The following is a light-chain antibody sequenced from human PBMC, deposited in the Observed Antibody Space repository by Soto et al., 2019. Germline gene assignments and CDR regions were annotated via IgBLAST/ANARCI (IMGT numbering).Light chain of an antibody. CDR3: QQYNTYWT. V-gene: IGKV1-5*03. J-gene: IGKJ1*01. CDR2: KAS. CDR1: QSISNW. Sequence: DIQMTQSPSTLSSSVVYRFTITFRASQSISNWLAWYQQKPGKAPKLLIYKASILESGVPSRFNGSGSGTEFTLTISSLQPADFASYYCQQYNTYWTFGQGTKVDIK.